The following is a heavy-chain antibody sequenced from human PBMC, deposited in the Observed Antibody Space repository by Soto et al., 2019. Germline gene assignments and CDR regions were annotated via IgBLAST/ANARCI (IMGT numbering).Heavy chain of an antibody. CDR3: ARDEIVVVITTWHAFDI. J-gene: IGHJ3*02. CDR2: INPSGGST. V-gene: IGHV1-46*01. D-gene: IGHD3-22*01. Sequence: ASVKVSCKASGYTFTSYYMHWARQAPGQGLEWMGIINPSGGSTSYAQKFQGRVTMTRDTSTSTVYMELSSLRSEDTAVYYCARDEIVVVITTWHAFDIWGQGTMVTVSS. CDR1: GYTFTSYY.